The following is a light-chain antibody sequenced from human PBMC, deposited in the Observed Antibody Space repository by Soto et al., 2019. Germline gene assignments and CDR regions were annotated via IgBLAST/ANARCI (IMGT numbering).Light chain of an antibody. CDR3: QQYASSPLT. V-gene: IGKV3-20*01. Sequence: EIELTQSPGTLSLSPGERATLSCRASQSVSSSYLAWYQQKPGQAPRLLIYDASSRATGIPDRFSGSGSGTDFTFTISRLQPEDFAVYYCQQYASSPLTFGGGTKVELK. CDR1: QSVSSSY. J-gene: IGKJ4*01. CDR2: DAS.